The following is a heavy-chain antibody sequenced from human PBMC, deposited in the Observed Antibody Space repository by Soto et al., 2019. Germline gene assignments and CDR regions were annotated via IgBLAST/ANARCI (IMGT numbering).Heavy chain of an antibody. Sequence: GGSLRLSCVASGFTFSSYAMHWVRQAPGKGLEWVAVISYDGSNKYYADSVKGRFTISRDNSKNTLYLQMNSLRAEDTAVYYCAXDLCDSCYVGLYYGMDVWGQGTTVTVSS. V-gene: IGHV3-30-3*01. CDR2: ISYDGSNK. J-gene: IGHJ6*02. CDR3: AXDLCDSCYVGLYYGMDV. CDR1: GFTFSSYA. D-gene: IGHD2-2*01.